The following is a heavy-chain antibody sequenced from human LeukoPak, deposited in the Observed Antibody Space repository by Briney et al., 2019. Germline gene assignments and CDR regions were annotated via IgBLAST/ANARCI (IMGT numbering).Heavy chain of an antibody. CDR2: INTDGSST. CDR3: ARDYSSGWYFDY. J-gene: IGHJ4*02. D-gene: IGHD6-19*01. Sequence: GGSLRLSCAASGFTFSSYWMHWVRQVPGKGLVWVSHINTDGSSTSYADSVKGRFTMSRDNAKNSLYLQMNSLRAEDTAVYYCARDYSSGWYFDYWGQGTLVTVSS. CDR1: GFTFSSYW. V-gene: IGHV3-74*01.